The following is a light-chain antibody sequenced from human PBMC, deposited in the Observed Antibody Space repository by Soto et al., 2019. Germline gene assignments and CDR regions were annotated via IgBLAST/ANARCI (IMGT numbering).Light chain of an antibody. J-gene: IGKJ3*01. V-gene: IGKV3-11*01. Sequence: EVVLTQSPATLSLSPGERATLSCRASQSVSSYLAWYQQKPGQTPRLLIYDASNRATGIPARCSGSGSGTDFTLTISSLESEDFAFYFCQQRGNWPPTFGPGTKVDI. CDR2: DAS. CDR1: QSVSSY. CDR3: QQRGNWPPT.